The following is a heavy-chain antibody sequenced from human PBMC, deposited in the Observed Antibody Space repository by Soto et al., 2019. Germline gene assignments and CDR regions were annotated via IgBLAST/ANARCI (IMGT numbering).Heavy chain of an antibody. CDR2: INHSGST. V-gene: IGHV4-34*01. D-gene: IGHD6-19*01. J-gene: IGHJ4*02. Sequence: SETLSLTCAVYGGSFSGYYWSWIRQPPGKGLEWIGEINHSGSTNYSPSLKSRVTISVDTSKNQFSLKLSSVTAADTAVYYCARKYSSGWYHFAYWGQGTLVTVSS. CDR3: ARKYSSGWYHFAY. CDR1: GGSFSGYY.